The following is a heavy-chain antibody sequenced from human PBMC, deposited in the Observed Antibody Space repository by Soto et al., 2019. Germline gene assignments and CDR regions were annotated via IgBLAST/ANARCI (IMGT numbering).Heavy chain of an antibody. CDR3: ARGSGIVALPGELEDVKYDY. Sequence: QVQLQQWGAGLVKPSETLSLSCAVYGQSFSGHSWAWIRQPPGKGLEWMGEINESGSTYYNPSLKSRFTVSTDTSKNQFSLKLSSVSAADTAAYFCARGSGIVALPGELEDVKYDYWGQGTLVNVSS. CDR1: GQSFSGHS. V-gene: IGHV4-34*01. CDR2: INESGST. D-gene: IGHD1-1*01. J-gene: IGHJ4*02.